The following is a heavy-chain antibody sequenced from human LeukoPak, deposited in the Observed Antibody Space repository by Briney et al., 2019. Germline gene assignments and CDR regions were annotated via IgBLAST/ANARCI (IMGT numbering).Heavy chain of an antibody. CDR3: ARDHSYDSSGYYYRPNDAFDI. Sequence: GGSLRLSCAASGFTFTNYWMSWVRQAPGKGLAWVANIKQDGSEKYYVDSVKGRFTISRDNARDSLFLQMNSLRAEDTAVYYCARDHSYDSSGYYYRPNDAFDIWGQGTMVTVSS. CDR2: IKQDGSEK. D-gene: IGHD3-22*01. J-gene: IGHJ3*02. CDR1: GFTFTNYW. V-gene: IGHV3-7*01.